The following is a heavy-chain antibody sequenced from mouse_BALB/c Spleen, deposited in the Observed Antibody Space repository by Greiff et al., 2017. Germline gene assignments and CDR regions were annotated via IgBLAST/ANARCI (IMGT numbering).Heavy chain of an antibody. Sequence: QVQLKQSGPGLVAPSQSLSITCTVSGFSLTSYDISWIRQPPGKGLEWLGVIWTGGGTNYNSAFMSRLSISKDNSKSQVFLKMNSLQTDDTAIYYCVREDSSGYVGAYWGQGTLVTVSA. J-gene: IGHJ3*01. D-gene: IGHD3-2*01. CDR1: GFSLTSYD. CDR3: VREDSSGYVGAY. CDR2: IWTGGGT. V-gene: IGHV2-9-2*01.